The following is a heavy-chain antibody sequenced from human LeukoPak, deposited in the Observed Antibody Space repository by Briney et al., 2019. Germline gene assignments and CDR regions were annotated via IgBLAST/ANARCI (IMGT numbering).Heavy chain of an antibody. J-gene: IGHJ6*02. CDR3: ARIFYQYGLDV. D-gene: IGHD2-15*01. V-gene: IGHV3-48*03. Sequence: PSGGSLRLSCAASGFTFTSYEMNWVRQAPGKGLEWVSYISSSDSTTYYADSVKGRFTISRDNAKNSLYLQMNSLRAEDTAVYYCARIFYQYGLDVWGQGTTVTVSS. CDR1: GFTFTSYE. CDR2: ISSSDSTT.